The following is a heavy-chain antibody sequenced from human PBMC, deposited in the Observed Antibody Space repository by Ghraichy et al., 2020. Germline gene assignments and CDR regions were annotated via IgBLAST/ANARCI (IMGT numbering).Heavy chain of an antibody. V-gene: IGHV3-48*03. J-gene: IGHJ4*02. Sequence: GESLNISCAASGFTFSSYEMNWVRQTPGKGLEWVSYISRSGTRAYYADSVKGRFTVSRDDAKNSLYLQMDSLRAEDTAVYYCTRGRYCSDGSCHFDYWGQGTLVTVSS. D-gene: IGHD2-15*01. CDR3: TRGRYCSDGSCHFDY. CDR1: GFTFSSYE. CDR2: ISRSGTRA.